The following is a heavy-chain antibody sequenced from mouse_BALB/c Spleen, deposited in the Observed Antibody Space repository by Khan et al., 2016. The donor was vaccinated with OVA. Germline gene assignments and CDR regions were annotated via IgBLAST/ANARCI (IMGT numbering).Heavy chain of an antibody. J-gene: IGHJ4*01. Sequence: EVQLVESGPGLVKPSQSLSLTCTVTGYSITSDYAWDWIRQFPENKLEWMGYISYGGSTSYNPSLKSRISIIRDTSKNQFFLQLNSVTTEDTATYYCARKNYYGYAMDYWGQGTSVTVSS. D-gene: IGHD1-1*01. CDR3: ARKNYYGYAMDY. CDR1: GYSITSDYA. CDR2: ISYGGST. V-gene: IGHV3-2*02.